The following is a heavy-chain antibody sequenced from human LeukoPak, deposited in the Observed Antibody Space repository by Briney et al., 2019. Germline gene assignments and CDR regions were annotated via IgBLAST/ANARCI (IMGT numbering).Heavy chain of an antibody. CDR1: GYTFTSYY. CDR3: ARVYSGSYFFGGDYFDY. Sequence: ASVKVSCKASGYTFTSYYMHWVRQAPGQGLEWMGIINPSGGSTSYAQKFQGRVTMTRDTSTSTVYMELSSLRSEDTAVYYCARVYSGSYFFGGDYFDYWGQGTLVTVSS. J-gene: IGHJ4*02. D-gene: IGHD1-26*01. V-gene: IGHV1-46*01. CDR2: INPSGGST.